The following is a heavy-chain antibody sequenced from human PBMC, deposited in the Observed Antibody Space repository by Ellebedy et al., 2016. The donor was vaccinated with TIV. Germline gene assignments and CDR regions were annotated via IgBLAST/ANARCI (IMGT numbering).Heavy chain of an antibody. J-gene: IGHJ2*01. V-gene: IGHV3-7*01. Sequence: GESLKISCAASGFTFGSYWMTWVRQAPGKGLEWVANINEDGTKKHYVDSVRGRFTISRDYAGNSLFLQMNSLGAEDTAVYYCARAIYGASYLWGRGTLVTVSA. D-gene: IGHD4-17*01. CDR2: INEDGTKK. CDR1: GFTFGSYW. CDR3: ARAIYGASYL.